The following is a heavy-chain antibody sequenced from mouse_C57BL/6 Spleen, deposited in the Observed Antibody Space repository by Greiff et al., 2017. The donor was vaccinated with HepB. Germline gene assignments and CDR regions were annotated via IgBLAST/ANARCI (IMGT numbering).Heavy chain of an antibody. CDR2: IDPSDSYT. CDR3: ARPGGLLRSWFAY. CDR1: GYTFTSYW. J-gene: IGHJ3*01. Sequence: QVQLQQPGAELVKPGASVKLSCKASGYTFTSYWMQWVKQRPGQGLEWIGEIDPSDSYTNYNQKFKGKATLTVDTSSTTAYMQLSSLTSEASAVYYCARPGGLLRSWFAYWGQGTLVTVSA. D-gene: IGHD1-1*01. V-gene: IGHV1-50*01.